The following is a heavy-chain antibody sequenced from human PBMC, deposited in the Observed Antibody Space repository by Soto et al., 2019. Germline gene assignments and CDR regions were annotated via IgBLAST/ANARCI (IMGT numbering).Heavy chain of an antibody. CDR3: AKGAEERTGYSSSWYYFDY. CDR2: ISGSGGST. Sequence: GGSLRLSCAASGFTFSSYAMSWVRQAPGKGLEWVSAISGSGGSTYYADSVKGRFTISRDNSKNTLYLQMNSLRAEDTAVYYCAKGAEERTGYSSSWYYFDYWGQGTLVTVSS. D-gene: IGHD6-13*01. CDR1: GFTFSSYA. J-gene: IGHJ4*02. V-gene: IGHV3-23*01.